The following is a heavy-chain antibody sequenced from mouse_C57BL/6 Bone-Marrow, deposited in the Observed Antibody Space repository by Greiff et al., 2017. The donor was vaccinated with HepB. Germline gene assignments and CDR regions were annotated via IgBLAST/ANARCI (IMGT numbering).Heavy chain of an antibody. CDR3: ARGNCQAWFAY. V-gene: IGHV1-19*01. J-gene: IGHJ3*01. CDR2: INPYNGGT. CDR1: GYTFTDYY. Sequence: VQLKQSGPVLVKPGASVKMSCKASGYTFTDYYMNWVKQSHGKSLEWIGVINPYNGGTSYNQKFKGKATLTVDKSSSTAYMELNRLTSEDSAVYYCARGNCQAWFAYWGQGTLVTVSA. D-gene: IGHD4-1*01.